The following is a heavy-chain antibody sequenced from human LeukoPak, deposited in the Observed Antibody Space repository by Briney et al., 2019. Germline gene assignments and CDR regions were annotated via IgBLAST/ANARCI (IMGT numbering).Heavy chain of an antibody. V-gene: IGHV1-69*02. CDR2: IIPILGIA. D-gene: IGHD5-18*01. J-gene: IGHJ4*02. Sequence: AVKVSCKASGGTFSSYTISWVRQAPGQGLEWVGRIIPILGIANYAQKFQGRVTITADKSTSTAYMELSSLRSEDTAVYYCASPGENPGTSMARYYFDYWGQGTLVTVSS. CDR1: GGTFSSYT. CDR3: ASPGENPGTSMARYYFDY.